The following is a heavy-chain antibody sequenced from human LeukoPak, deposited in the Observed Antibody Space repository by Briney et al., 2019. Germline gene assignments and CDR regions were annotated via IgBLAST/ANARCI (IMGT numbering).Heavy chain of an antibody. CDR2: INHSGST. D-gene: IGHD3-22*01. CDR3: ASLGYYDSSGYPHTSEY. Sequence: SETLSLTCAVYGGSFSGYYWSWIRQPPGKGLEWIGEINHSGSTNYNPSLKSRVTISVDTSKNQFSLKLSSVTAADTAVYYCASLGYYDSSGYPHTSEYWGQGTLVTVSS. CDR1: GGSFSGYY. V-gene: IGHV4-34*01. J-gene: IGHJ4*02.